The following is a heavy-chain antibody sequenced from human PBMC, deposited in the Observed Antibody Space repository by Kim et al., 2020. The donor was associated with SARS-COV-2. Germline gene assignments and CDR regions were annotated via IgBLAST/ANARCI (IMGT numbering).Heavy chain of an antibody. Sequence: ASVKVSCKTSGYTFTGFAIHWVRQAPGQGLEWVGRINPKSGGTNYEQNFQGRVSMTRDTSISTAYLELRRVRSDDTAVYYCTRDRARSPDYYFDCWGQGTLVTVSS. V-gene: IGHV1-2*06. CDR1: GYTFTGFA. J-gene: IGHJ4*02. CDR3: TRDRARSPDYYFDC. CDR2: INPKSGGT. D-gene: IGHD2-21*02.